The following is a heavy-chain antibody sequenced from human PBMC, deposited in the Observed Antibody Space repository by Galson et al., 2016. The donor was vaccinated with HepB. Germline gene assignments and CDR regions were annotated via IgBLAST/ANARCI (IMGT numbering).Heavy chain of an antibody. CDR2: TYYTGST. Sequence: ETLSLTCKVSGASSRISNYYWGWIRQPPGKGLKWVGSTYYTGSTYYNPSLKSRVTISVDTSESQSSLRVTSVTAADTAVYYCARHGPDRVSSYYFYGMDVWGEGTTVTVSS. CDR1: GASSRISNYY. D-gene: IGHD6-6*01. V-gene: IGHV4-39*01. J-gene: IGHJ6*04. CDR3: ARHGPDRVSSYYFYGMDV.